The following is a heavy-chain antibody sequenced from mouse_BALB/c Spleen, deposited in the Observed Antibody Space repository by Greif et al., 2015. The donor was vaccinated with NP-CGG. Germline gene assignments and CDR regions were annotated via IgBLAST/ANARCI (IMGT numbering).Heavy chain of an antibody. CDR3: ARTERSYYDYDGPWFAY. J-gene: IGHJ3*01. D-gene: IGHD2-4*01. CDR1: GYTFTSYW. Sequence: QVQLQQSGPELVRPGASVKMSCKASGYTFTSYWMHWVKQRPGQGLEWIGMIDPSNSETRLNQKFRDKATLNVDKSSNTAYMQLSSLTSEDSAVYYCARTERSYYDYDGPWFAYWGQGTLVTVSA. CDR2: IDPSNSET. V-gene: IGHV1S127*01.